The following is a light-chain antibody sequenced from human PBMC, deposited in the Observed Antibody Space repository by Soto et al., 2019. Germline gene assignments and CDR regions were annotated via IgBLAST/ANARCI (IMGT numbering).Light chain of an antibody. V-gene: IGLV2-14*01. CDR2: DVS. Sequence: QSALTQPASVSGSPGQSLTTSCTGTSSDVGGYNYVSWYQQHPGKAPKLMIYDVSNRPSGVSNRFSGSKSGNTASLTISGLQAEDEADYYCSSYTSSSTLIVFGTGTKVTVL. CDR1: SSDVGGYNY. J-gene: IGLJ1*01. CDR3: SSYTSSSTLIV.